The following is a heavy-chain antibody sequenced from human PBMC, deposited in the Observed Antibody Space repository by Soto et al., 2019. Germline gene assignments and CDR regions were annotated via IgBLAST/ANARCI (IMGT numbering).Heavy chain of an antibody. D-gene: IGHD3-10*01. Sequence: GGSLRLSCAASGFTFSSYAMSWVRQAPGKGLEWVSAISGSGGSTYYADSVKGRFTISRDNSKNTLYLQMNSLRAEDTAVYYCAKDGYYYGSGSSDDWGQGTLVTVSS. CDR1: GFTFSSYA. CDR2: ISGSGGST. J-gene: IGHJ4*02. CDR3: AKDGYYYGSGSSDD. V-gene: IGHV3-23*01.